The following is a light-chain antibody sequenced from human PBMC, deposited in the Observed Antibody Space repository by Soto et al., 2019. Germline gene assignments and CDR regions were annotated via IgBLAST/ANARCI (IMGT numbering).Light chain of an antibody. CDR3: SSYTTSNTYV. Sequence: QSVLTQPASVSGSPGQSITISCTGTSSDVGAYNYVSWYQQLSGKAPKLMVYDVSDRPSGVSNRFSGSKSANTASLTISGLQAEDEADYYCSSYTTSNTYVFGTGTKVTVL. V-gene: IGLV2-14*01. CDR2: DVS. CDR1: SSDVGAYNY. J-gene: IGLJ1*01.